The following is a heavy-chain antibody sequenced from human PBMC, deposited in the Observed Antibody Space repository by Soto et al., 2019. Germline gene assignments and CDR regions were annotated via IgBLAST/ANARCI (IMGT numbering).Heavy chain of an antibody. J-gene: IGHJ4*02. CDR1: GGSISSGGYS. D-gene: IGHD6-6*01. V-gene: IGHV4-30-2*05. CDR2: IYLGGST. Sequence: SETLSLTCAVSGGSISSGGYSWSWIRQPPGKGLEWIAYIYLGGSTYYNPSLKSRVTISVDTSKNQFSLKLSSVTAADTAVYYCAREATIAARLDSWGQGTLVTVSS. CDR3: AREATIAARLDS.